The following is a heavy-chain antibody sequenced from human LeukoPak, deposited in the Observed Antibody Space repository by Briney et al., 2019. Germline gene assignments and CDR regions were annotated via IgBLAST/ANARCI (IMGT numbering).Heavy chain of an antibody. Sequence: ASVKVSCKVSGYTLTELSMHWVRQAPGKGLEWMGGFDPEDGETIYAQKFQGRVTITRNTSISTAYMELSSLRSEDTAVYYCARVVICLDWARYFDYWGQGTLVTVSS. D-gene: IGHD3-22*01. CDR1: GYTLTELS. V-gene: IGHV1-24*01. CDR2: FDPEDGET. J-gene: IGHJ4*02. CDR3: ARVVICLDWARYFDY.